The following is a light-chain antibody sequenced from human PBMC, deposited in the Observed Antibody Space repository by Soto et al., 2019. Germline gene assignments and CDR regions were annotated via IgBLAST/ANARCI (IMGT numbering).Light chain of an antibody. J-gene: IGLJ2*01. Sequence: QSALTQPASVSGSPGQSITISCTGSNSVVLSYNLVSWYQQHPGKAPKLMIYEVSNRPSGVSNRFSGSKSGNTASLTISGLQAEDEADYYCSSYTSSTTVVFGGGTQLTVL. V-gene: IGLV2-14*02. CDR3: SSYTSSTTVV. CDR2: EVS. CDR1: NSVVLSYNL.